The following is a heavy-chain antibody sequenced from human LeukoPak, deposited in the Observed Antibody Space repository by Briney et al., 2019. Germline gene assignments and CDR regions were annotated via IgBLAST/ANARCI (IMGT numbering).Heavy chain of an antibody. CDR2: INPNSGGT. Sequence: ASVKVSCKASGYTFTGHYMHWVRQAPGQGLEWMGRINPNSGGTNYAQKFQGRVTMTRDTSISTAYMELSRLRSDDTAVYYCAREDDTSWFDPWGQGTLVTVSS. D-gene: IGHD3-22*01. J-gene: IGHJ5*02. CDR3: AREDDTSWFDP. V-gene: IGHV1-2*06. CDR1: GYTFTGHY.